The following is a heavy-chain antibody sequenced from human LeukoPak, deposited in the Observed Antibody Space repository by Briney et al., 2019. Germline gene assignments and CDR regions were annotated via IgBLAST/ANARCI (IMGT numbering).Heavy chain of an antibody. CDR2: ISTSGTYI. J-gene: IGHJ4*02. V-gene: IGHV3-21*01. Sequence: GGSLRLSCAASGFTFSNAWMNWVRQAPGKGLEWVSSISTSGTYIYYADSVKGRFTISRDNAKNSLDLQMDSLRAEDTAVYYCARGRDGYNGDYWGQGTLVTVSS. CDR3: ARGRDGYNGDY. CDR1: GFTFSNAW. D-gene: IGHD5-24*01.